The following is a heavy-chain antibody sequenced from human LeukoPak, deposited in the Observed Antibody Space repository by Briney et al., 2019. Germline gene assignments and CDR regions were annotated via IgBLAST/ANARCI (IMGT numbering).Heavy chain of an antibody. J-gene: IGHJ4*02. Sequence: PGRSLRLSCATSGFTFRNFGMHWVRQAPGEGLEWVAIIYYDGSNQYYGDSVEGRFTVSRDNSKNTVYLQMNSLRAEDTAVYYCARDRGLSYFDYWGQGTLVTVSS. CDR2: IYYDGSNQ. CDR3: ARDRGLSYFDY. CDR1: GFTFRNFG. V-gene: IGHV3-33*01. D-gene: IGHD3-10*01.